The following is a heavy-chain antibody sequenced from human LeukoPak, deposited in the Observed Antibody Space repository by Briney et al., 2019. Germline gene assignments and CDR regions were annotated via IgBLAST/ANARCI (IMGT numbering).Heavy chain of an antibody. CDR2: ISSMGNTI. J-gene: IGHJ6*04. CDR1: GFTFSTYS. V-gene: IGHV3-48*01. D-gene: IGHD3-10*02. Sequence: GGSLRLSCAASGFTFSTYSMSWVRQAPGKGLEWVSYISSMGNTIYYADSVKGGVSISTDKAKNSLYLQMNSLRAEGTAVYYCAELGITMIGGVWGKGTTVTISS. CDR3: AELGITMIGGV.